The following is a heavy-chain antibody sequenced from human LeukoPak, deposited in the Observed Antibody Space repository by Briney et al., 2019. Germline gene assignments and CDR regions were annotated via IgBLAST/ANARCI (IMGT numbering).Heavy chain of an antibody. J-gene: IGHJ4*02. D-gene: IGHD5-24*01. CDR2: INHSGST. CDR3: ARARMATSPALFDY. CDR1: GGSFSGYY. V-gene: IGHV4-34*01. Sequence: SETLSLTCAVYGGSFSGYYWSWIRQPPGKGLEWIGEINHSGSTNYNPSLKSRVTISVDTSKKQFSLKLSSVTAADTAVYYCARARMATSPALFDYWGQGTLVTVSS.